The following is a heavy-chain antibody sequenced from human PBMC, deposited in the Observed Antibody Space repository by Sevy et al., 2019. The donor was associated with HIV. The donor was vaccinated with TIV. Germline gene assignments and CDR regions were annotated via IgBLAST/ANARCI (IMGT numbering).Heavy chain of an antibody. CDR1: GFTFSSYA. CDR3: ARAGGGYCSGGSCPTRSVRRYYYYGMDV. V-gene: IGHV3-30*04. J-gene: IGHJ6*02. CDR2: ISYDGSNK. Sequence: GGSLRLSCAASGFTFSSYAMHWVRQAPGKGLEWVAVISYDGSNKYYADSVKGRFTISRDNSKNTLYLQMNSLRAEDRVGYYCARAGGGYCSGGSCPTRSVRRYYYYGMDVWGQGTTVTVSS. D-gene: IGHD2-15*01.